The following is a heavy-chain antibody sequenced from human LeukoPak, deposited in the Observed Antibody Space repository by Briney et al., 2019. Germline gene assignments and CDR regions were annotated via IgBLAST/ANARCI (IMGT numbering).Heavy chain of an antibody. J-gene: IGHJ5*02. Sequence: SVKVSCKASGYTFTSYDIKWVRPATGQGLEWMGWMNSNSGNTGYAQKFQGRVTMTRNTSISTAYMELSSLRSEDTAVYYCARLSCSSTSCYRGWFDPWGQGTLVTVSS. D-gene: IGHD2-2*02. CDR2: MNSNSGNT. CDR1: GYTFTSYD. V-gene: IGHV1-8*01. CDR3: ARLSCSSTSCYRGWFDP.